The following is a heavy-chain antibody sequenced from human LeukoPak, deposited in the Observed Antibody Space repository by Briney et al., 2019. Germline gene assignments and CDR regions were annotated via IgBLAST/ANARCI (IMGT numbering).Heavy chain of an antibody. CDR1: GGSISSGGYY. D-gene: IGHD6-19*01. J-gene: IGHJ4*02. CDR3: AREEAVAGTVY. Sequence: SETLSLTCTVSGGSISSGGYYWSWIRQHPGKCLEWIGYIYYSGSTYYNPSLKSRVTISVDTSKNQFSLKLSSVTAADTAVYYCAREEAVAGTVYWGQGTLVTVSS. V-gene: IGHV4-31*03. CDR2: IYYSGST.